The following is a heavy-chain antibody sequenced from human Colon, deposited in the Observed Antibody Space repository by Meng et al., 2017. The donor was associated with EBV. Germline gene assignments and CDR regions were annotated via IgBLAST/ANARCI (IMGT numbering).Heavy chain of an antibody. CDR3: VRDVPDGDISLFDS. Sequence: QVQLVQSGSELREPGASVKVSCKASGYSLRSYAVNWLRQAPGRGLEWMGWINPSTAHPTYAQDFTGRFVFSLDISVNTAYLQINSLKAEDTAIYYCVRDVPDGDISLFDSWGQGTLVTVSS. CDR1: GYSLRSYA. J-gene: IGHJ4*02. D-gene: IGHD2-21*02. CDR2: INPSTAHP. V-gene: IGHV7-4-1*02.